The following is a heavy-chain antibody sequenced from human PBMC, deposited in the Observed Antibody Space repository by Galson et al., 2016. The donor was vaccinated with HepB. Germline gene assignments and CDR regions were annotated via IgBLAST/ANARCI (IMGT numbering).Heavy chain of an antibody. CDR3: VRAATTLRSGWKTLAPRFYYSGMDV. Sequence: CAISGDSVSSKTVAWNWIRQSPSRGLEWLGGTYSRSRWHTDYAPSMKSRITISSDTSKNQFSLQLNSVTPEDTAVYYRVRAATTLRSGWKTLAPRFYYSGMDVWGQGTTVTVSS. J-gene: IGHJ6*02. D-gene: IGHD6-19*01. CDR1: GDSVSSKTVA. CDR2: TYSRSRWHT. V-gene: IGHV6-1*01.